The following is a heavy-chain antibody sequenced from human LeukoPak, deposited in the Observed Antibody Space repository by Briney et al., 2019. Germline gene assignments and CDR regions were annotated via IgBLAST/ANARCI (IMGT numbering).Heavy chain of an antibody. CDR2: ISYDGSNK. J-gene: IGHJ4*02. CDR3: ARSEDQSSGWYPTFDY. V-gene: IGHV3-30*04. Sequence: GGSLRLSCAASGFTFSSYAMHWVRQAPGKGLEWVAVISYDGSNKYYADSVKGRFTISRDNSKNTLYLQMNSLRAEDTAVYYCARSEDQSSGWYPTFDYWGQGTLVTVSS. D-gene: IGHD6-19*01. CDR1: GFTFSSYA.